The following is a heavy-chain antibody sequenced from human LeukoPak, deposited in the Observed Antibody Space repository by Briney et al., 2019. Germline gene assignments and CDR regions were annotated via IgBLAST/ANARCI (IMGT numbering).Heavy chain of an antibody. CDR2: IIPILGIA. CDR1: GGTFSSYA. V-gene: IGHV1-69*04. J-gene: IGHJ4*02. Sequence: SVKVSCKASGGTFSSYAISWVRQAPGQGLEWMGRIIPILGIANYAQKFQGRVTITADKSTSAAYMELSSLRSEDTAVYYCASGGYSYGYGYWGQGTLVTVSS. CDR3: ASGGYSYGYGY. D-gene: IGHD5-18*01.